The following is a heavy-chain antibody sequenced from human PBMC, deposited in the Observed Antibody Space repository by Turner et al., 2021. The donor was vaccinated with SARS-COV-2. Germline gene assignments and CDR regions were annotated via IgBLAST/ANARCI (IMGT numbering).Heavy chain of an antibody. CDR1: GGTFSSYS. V-gene: IGHV1-69*01. CDR3: ARERVGYTSNYYYGMDV. CDR2: IIPIFGTA. Sequence: QVQLVQSGAEVKEPGSSVKVSCKSSGGTFSSYSNSWVRQAPGQGLEWMGGIIPIFGTANYAQKFQGRATSTADESTSTAYTELSSLRSEDKAVYYCARERVGYTSNYYYGMDVWGQGTTVTVSS. D-gene: IGHD5-12*01. J-gene: IGHJ6*02.